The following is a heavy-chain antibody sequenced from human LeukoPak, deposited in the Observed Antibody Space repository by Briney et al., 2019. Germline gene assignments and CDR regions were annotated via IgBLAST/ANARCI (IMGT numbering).Heavy chain of an antibody. V-gene: IGHV4-61*02. CDR1: GGSITNSSYY. Sequence: SETLSLTCTVSGGSITNSSYYWSWIRQPAGKGLEWIGRIYTSGSTNYNPSLKSRVTISVDTSKNQFSLKLSSVTAADTAVYYCARAGIAAAGWFDPWGQGTLVTVSS. D-gene: IGHD6-13*01. CDR3: ARAGIAAAGWFDP. CDR2: IYTSGST. J-gene: IGHJ5*02.